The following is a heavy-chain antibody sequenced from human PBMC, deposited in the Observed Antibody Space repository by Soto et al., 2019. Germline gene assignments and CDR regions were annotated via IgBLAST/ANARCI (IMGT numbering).Heavy chain of an antibody. CDR3: AKAGEPNYYFYGMDV. D-gene: IGHD3-10*01. CDR2: ISASGGTT. J-gene: IGHJ6*02. Sequence: PGGSLRLSCAASGFTFSSYAMSWVRQAPGKGLEWVSGISASGGTTYYADSVKGRFTISRDNSKNTLDLQMNSLRGEDTAVYYCAKAGEPNYYFYGMDVWGQGTTVTVSS. CDR1: GFTFSSYA. V-gene: IGHV3-23*01.